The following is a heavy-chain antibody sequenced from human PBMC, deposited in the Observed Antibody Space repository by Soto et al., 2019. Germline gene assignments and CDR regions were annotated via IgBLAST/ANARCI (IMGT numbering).Heavy chain of an antibody. CDR1: GFSFSDYY. CDR2: TGRSLYPI. Sequence: PGGSLRLSCAASGFSFSDYYVNWIRQAPGKGLEWISYTGRSLYPIYYADSVKGRFSISRDSAKNSVFLQMNSLRVEDTAVYYCARDNRSCWNGYYRRYDYYGMDVWGRGTTVIDSS. CDR3: ARDNRSCWNGYYRRYDYYGMDV. V-gene: IGHV3-11*01. D-gene: IGHD3-3*01. J-gene: IGHJ6*02.